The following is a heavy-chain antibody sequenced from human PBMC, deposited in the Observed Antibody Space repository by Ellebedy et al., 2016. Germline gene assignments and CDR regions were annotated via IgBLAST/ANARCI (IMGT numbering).Heavy chain of an antibody. J-gene: IGHJ5*02. CDR1: GYTFTSSG. Sequence: ASVKVSCXASGYTFTSSGITWVRQAPGQGLEWMGWISTSNGDTNYAQKLQGRVTMTTDPSTSTAYMELRSLRSDDTAVYYCARATRDGVGSSEAYYEPWGQGTLVTVSS. CDR2: ISTSNGDT. V-gene: IGHV1-18*01. D-gene: IGHD1-26*01. CDR3: ARATRDGVGSSEAYYEP.